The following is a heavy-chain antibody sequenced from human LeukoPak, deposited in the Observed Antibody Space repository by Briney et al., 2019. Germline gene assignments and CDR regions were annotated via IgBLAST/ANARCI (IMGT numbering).Heavy chain of an antibody. CDR1: GFTFSSTW. CDR3: ASQSYAKFDP. J-gene: IGHJ5*02. CDR2: IQPDGSEG. V-gene: IGHV3-7*01. Sequence: GGSLRLSCAASGFTFSSTWMSWVRQAPGKGLEWVGNIQPDGSEGYPVDSVKGRFTISRDNARNSLFLQMNSLRVEDTAVYYCASQSYAKFDPWGQGTLVTVSS. D-gene: IGHD3-16*01.